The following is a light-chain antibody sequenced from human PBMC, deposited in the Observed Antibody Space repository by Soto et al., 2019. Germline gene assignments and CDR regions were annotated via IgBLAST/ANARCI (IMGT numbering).Light chain of an antibody. J-gene: IGKJ1*01. CDR3: QQYNSLWT. V-gene: IGKV1-5*01. CDR1: QSISSW. Sequence: DIPMTQSPSTLSASVGDRVTITCRASQSISSWLAWYQQKPGKAPKLLIYDASSLESGVPSRCSGSGSGTEFTLTISSLQPDDFATYYCQQYNSLWTFGQGTKVEIK. CDR2: DAS.